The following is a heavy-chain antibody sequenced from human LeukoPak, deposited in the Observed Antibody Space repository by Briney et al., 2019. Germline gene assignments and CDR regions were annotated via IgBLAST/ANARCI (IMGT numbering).Heavy chain of an antibody. CDR3: ASGLLWFGELQPYYFDY. D-gene: IGHD3-10*01. CDR1: GGTFSSYA. J-gene: IGHJ4*02. Sequence: ASVKVSCKASGGTFSSYAISWVRQAPGQGLEWMGGIIPIFGTANYAHKFQGRVTITTDESTSTAYMELSSLRSEDTAVYYCASGLLWFGELQPYYFDYWGQGTLVTVSS. CDR2: IIPIFGTA. V-gene: IGHV1-69*05.